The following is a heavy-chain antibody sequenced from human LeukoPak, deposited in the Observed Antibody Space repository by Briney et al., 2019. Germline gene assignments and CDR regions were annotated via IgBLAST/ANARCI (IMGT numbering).Heavy chain of an antibody. CDR3: VSPVFINF. CDR2: IGSDGDGT. J-gene: IGHJ4*01. D-gene: IGHD1-14*01. Sequence: GGSLRLSCSASGFPFSTLGMYWVRQAPGKGLEHVSTIGSDGDGTYYADSVKDRFIISRDNSKNAVYLQTSSLRPEDTAVYYCVSPVFINFWGQGTLVTVSS. V-gene: IGHV3-64D*06. CDR1: GFPFSTLG.